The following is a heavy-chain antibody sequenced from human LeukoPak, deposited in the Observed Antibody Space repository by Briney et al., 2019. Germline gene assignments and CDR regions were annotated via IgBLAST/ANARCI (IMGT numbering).Heavy chain of an antibody. CDR3: ARHGSGWYYFDC. CDR1: GYSISSGYY. J-gene: IGHJ4*02. V-gene: IGHV4-38-2*02. Sequence: MTSETLSLTCTVSGYSISSGYYWGWIRQPPGKGLEWIGSIYYSGSTYYNPSLKSRVTISVDTSKNQFSLKLSSVTAADTAVYYCARHGSGWYYFDCWGQGTLVTVSS. CDR2: IYYSGST. D-gene: IGHD6-19*01.